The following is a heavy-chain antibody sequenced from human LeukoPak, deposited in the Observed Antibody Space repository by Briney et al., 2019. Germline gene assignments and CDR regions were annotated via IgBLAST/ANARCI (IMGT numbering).Heavy chain of an antibody. V-gene: IGHV4-61*01. CDR1: GGSVSSGSYY. D-gene: IGHD1-26*01. J-gene: IGHJ4*02. Sequence: SETLSFTCTVSGGSVSSGSYYWSWIRQPPGKGLEWIGYIYYSGSTNYNPSLKSRVTISVDTSKNQFSLKLSSVTAADTAVYYCARRRRVGATTFDYWGQGTLVTVSS. CDR2: IYYSGST. CDR3: ARRRRVGATTFDY.